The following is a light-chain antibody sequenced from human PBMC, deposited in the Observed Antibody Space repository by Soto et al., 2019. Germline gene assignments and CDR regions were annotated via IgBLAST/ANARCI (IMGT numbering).Light chain of an antibody. J-gene: IGKJ1*01. CDR1: QSISND. CDR3: QQYFTSPWT. Sequence: EIVMTQSPATLSVSPGERVTLSCRASQSISNDLAWYQQRPGQAPRLLMYGASTRATGIPGRFSGSGSGTEFALTISSLQSEDFAVYYCQQYFTSPWTFGQGTKVEI. CDR2: GAS. V-gene: IGKV3-15*01.